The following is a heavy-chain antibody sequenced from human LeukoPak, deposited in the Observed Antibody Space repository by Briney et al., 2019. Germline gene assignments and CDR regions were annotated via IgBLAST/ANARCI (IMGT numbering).Heavy chain of an antibody. CDR3: ARLPAARLISGAFDI. CDR2: IYSSGST. J-gene: IGHJ3*02. D-gene: IGHD1-20*01. V-gene: IGHV4-59*01. CDR1: GGSMTTYY. Sequence: SETLSPTCTVSGGSMTTYYWSWIRQPPGKELEWVAYIYSSGSTNYNPSLKSRLTISIDTSKKQFSLKMSSVTAADTALYYCARLPAARLISGAFDIWGQGTMVTVSS.